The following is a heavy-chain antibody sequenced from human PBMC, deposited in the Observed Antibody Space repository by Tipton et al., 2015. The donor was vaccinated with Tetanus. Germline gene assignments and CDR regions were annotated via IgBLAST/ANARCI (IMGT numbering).Heavy chain of an antibody. Sequence: SLRLSCEVSGFSFSNYKMNWVRQGPGRGLEWVSSISSTSRYINYADSVKGRFTISRDNAKNSLFPEMNTLRADDTAVYYCVSGAALDYWGHGTLMTVSS. CDR1: GFSFSNYK. CDR2: ISSTSRYI. V-gene: IGHV3-21*01. D-gene: IGHD6-25*01. CDR3: VSGAALDY. J-gene: IGHJ4*01.